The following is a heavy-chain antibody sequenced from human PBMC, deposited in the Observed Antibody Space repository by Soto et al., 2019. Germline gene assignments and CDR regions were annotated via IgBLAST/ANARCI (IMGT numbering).Heavy chain of an antibody. CDR1: GYTFTSYY. J-gene: IGHJ4*02. V-gene: IGHV1-46*04. Sequence: QVQLVQSGAEVKKPGASVKGSCKASGYTFTSYYMHWVRQAPGQGLEWMGIINPSGGSTSYAQKLRSRFAMTKDTSTSTVSMDRRSLKSHDTAVYYCARVEMATISRGVYDFAYWGKGTRVAVST. CDR2: INPSGGST. CDR3: ARVEMATISRGVYDFAY. D-gene: IGHD3-10*01.